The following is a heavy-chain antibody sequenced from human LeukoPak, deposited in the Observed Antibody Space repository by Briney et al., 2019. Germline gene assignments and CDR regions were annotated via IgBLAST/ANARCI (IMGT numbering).Heavy chain of an antibody. Sequence: PSETLSLTCAVSGYSISSGYYGGWIRRPPGKGLEWIGSIYDSGSTYYNPSLKGRVTISEDTSKNQVGLKLSSLTAADTAVYYCARDRWYSRSYSGSWYFDYWGQGTLVTVSS. CDR3: ARDRWYSRSYSGSWYFDY. D-gene: IGHD6-13*01. J-gene: IGHJ4*02. CDR1: GYSISSGYY. CDR2: IYDSGST. V-gene: IGHV4-38-2*02.